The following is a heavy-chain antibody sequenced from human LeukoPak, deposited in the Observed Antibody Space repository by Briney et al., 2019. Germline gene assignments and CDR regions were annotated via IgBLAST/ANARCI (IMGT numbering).Heavy chain of an antibody. J-gene: IGHJ4*02. V-gene: IGHV3-21*01. CDR3: ARRFFFPVVINGYYFDY. CDR1: GFTFSSYS. CDR2: ISSSSSYI. Sequence: GGSLRLSCAASGFTFSSYSMNWVRQAPGKGLEWVSSISSSSSYIYYADSVKGRFTISRDNAKNSLYLQMNSLRAEDTAAYYCARRFFFPVVINGYYFDYWGQGTLVTVSS. D-gene: IGHD3-22*01.